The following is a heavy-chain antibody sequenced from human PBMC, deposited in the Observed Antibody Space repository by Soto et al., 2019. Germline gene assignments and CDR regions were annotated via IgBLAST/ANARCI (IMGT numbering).Heavy chain of an antibody. J-gene: IGHJ4*02. CDR3: AAGGGLPRYY. V-gene: IGHV4-4*02. Sequence: SETLSLTCAVSGGSISSSNGWSWVRQPPGKGLEWIGYIYHSGSTYYNPSLKSRVTISVDRSKNQFSLKLSSVTAADTAVYYCAAGGGLPRYYWGQGTLVTVSS. D-gene: IGHD5-12*01. CDR2: IYHSGST. CDR1: GGSISSSNG.